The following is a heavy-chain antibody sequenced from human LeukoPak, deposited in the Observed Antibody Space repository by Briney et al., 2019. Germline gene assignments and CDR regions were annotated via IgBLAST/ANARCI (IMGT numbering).Heavy chain of an antibody. J-gene: IGHJ4*02. Sequence: ASVKVSCKASGYTFTSYGIIWVRQAPGQGLEWMGWISAYNGNTNYAQKLQGRVTMTTDTSTSTAYMELRSLRSDDTAVYYCARVLYSNYGSPFDYWGQGTLVTVSS. D-gene: IGHD4-4*01. CDR3: ARVLYSNYGSPFDY. CDR1: GYTFTSYG. V-gene: IGHV1-18*01. CDR2: ISAYNGNT.